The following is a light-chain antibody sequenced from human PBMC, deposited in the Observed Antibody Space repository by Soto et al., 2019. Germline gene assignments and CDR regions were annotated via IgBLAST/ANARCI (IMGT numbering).Light chain of an antibody. J-gene: IGLJ7*01. V-gene: IGLV2-23*01. CDR1: NSDMGGYNV. CDR3: CSYAGETTYV. Sequence: QSALTQPASVSGSPGQSVTISCTGSNSDMGGYNVVCWYQQYPGKAPKLIIYEDSKRPSGVYRRFSGSKADTTASLTISVRVEEDEAYYCRCSYAGETTYVFGRGTQLTVL. CDR2: EDS.